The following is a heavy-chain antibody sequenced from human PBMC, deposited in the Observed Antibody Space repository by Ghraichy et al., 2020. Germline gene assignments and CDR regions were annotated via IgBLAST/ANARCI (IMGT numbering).Heavy chain of an antibody. CDR3: AKTYGDYSFFDY. J-gene: IGHJ4*02. Sequence: SETLSLTCTVSGGSISSYYRSWIRQPPGKGLEWIGYIYYSGSTNYNPSLKSRVTISVDTSKNQFSLKLSSVTAADTAVYYCAKTYGDYSFFDYWGQGTLVTVSS. V-gene: IGHV4-59*01. D-gene: IGHD4-17*01. CDR2: IYYSGST. CDR1: GGSISSYY.